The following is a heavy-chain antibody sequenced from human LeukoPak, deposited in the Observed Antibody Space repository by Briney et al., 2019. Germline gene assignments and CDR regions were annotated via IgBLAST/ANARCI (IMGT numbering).Heavy chain of an antibody. CDR2: IYTSGST. V-gene: IGHV4-61*02. J-gene: IGHJ4*02. CDR3: ARTGDGSGSYSTYYFDY. Sequence: SETLSLTCTDSGGSITVASYYWSWIRQPAGKGLEWIGRIYTSGSTNYNPSLKSRVTISLDTSKNQFSLKLSSVTAADKAVYYCARTGDGSGSYSTYYFDYWGQGTLVTVSS. CDR1: GGSITVASYY. D-gene: IGHD3-10*01.